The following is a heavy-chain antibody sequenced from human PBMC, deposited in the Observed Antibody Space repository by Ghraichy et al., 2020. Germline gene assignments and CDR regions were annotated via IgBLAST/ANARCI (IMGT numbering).Heavy chain of an antibody. CDR1: GFTFSSYA. Sequence: GESLNISCAASGFTFSSYAMSWVRQAPGKGLEWVSAISGSGGSTYYADSVKGRFTISRDNSKNTLYLQMNSLRAEDTAVYYCAKLLSPRYCSSTSCYDRGGAFDIWGQGTMVTVSS. CDR2: ISGSGGST. CDR3: AKLLSPRYCSSTSCYDRGGAFDI. D-gene: IGHD2-2*01. J-gene: IGHJ3*02. V-gene: IGHV3-23*01.